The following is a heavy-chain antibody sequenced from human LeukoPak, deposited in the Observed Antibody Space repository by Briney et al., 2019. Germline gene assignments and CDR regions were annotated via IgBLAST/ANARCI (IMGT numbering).Heavy chain of an antibody. CDR1: GGSISSGGYS. Sequence: PSQTLSLTCAVSGGSISSGGYSWSWIRQPPGKGLEWIGYIYYSGSTYYNPSLKSRVTISVDTSKNQFSLKLSSVTAADTAVYYCARVWNYGSGSYYFDYWGQGTLVTVSS. J-gene: IGHJ4*02. CDR2: IYYSGST. CDR3: ARVWNYGSGSYYFDY. D-gene: IGHD3-10*01. V-gene: IGHV4-30-4*07.